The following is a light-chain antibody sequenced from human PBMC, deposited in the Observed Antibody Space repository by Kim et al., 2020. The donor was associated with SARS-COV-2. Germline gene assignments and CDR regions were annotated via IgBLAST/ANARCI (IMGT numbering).Light chain of an antibody. V-gene: IGLV1-47*01. J-gene: IGLJ2*01. Sequence: QRVTISCSGSSANNGSNYVYWYQQLPGTAPKLLIYRNNQRPSGVPDRFSGSKSGTSASLAISGLRSGDEADYYCSAWDDSLSGYVVFGGGTQLT. CDR1: SANNGSNY. CDR2: RNN. CDR3: SAWDDSLSGYVV.